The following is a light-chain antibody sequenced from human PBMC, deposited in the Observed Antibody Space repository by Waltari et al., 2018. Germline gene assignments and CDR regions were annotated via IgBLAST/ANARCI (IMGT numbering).Light chain of an antibody. V-gene: IGKV4-1*01. CDR3: QQYLSSPYT. J-gene: IGKJ2*01. CDR1: QSVLYSSNNKNY. CDR2: WAS. Sequence: DIVMTQSPDSLPVSLGERATINCRSSQSVLYSSNNKNYLAWFQQKPGQPPKLLIYWASTRESGVPDRFSGSGSVTDFTLTISSLQAEDVAVYYCQQYLSSPYTFGQGTKLEIK.